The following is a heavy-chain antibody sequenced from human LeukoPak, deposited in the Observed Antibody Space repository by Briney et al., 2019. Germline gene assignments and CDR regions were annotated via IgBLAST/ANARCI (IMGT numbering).Heavy chain of an antibody. CDR3: ARATRGLYYYYGMDV. CDR1: GFTFSSYG. D-gene: IGHD2-2*01. Sequence: GGSLRLSCAASGFTFSSYGMHWVRPAPGKGLEWVAVIWYDGSNKYYADSVKGRFTISRDNSKNTLYLQMNSLRAEDTAVYYCARATRGLYYYYGMDVWGQGTTVTVSS. J-gene: IGHJ6*02. CDR2: IWYDGSNK. V-gene: IGHV3-33*01.